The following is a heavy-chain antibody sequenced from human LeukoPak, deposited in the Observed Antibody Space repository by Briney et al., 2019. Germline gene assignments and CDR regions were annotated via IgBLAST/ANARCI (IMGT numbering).Heavy chain of an antibody. CDR3: AKCSTSAYTTGWCNWIDP. D-gene: IGHD6-19*01. Sequence: GGSLRLSCVASGFTLTSDAMNWVRQAPGKGLEWVSSTVSRGTTQYADSVKGRFTVSRDTSKNTLYLQMNSLRADDTAVYYCAKCSTSAYTTGWCNWIDPWGQGTLVTVSS. CDR1: GFTLTSDA. J-gene: IGHJ5*02. V-gene: IGHV3-23*01. CDR2: TVSRGTT.